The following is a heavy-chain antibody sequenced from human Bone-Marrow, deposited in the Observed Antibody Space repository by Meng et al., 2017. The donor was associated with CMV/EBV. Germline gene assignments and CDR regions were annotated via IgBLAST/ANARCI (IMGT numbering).Heavy chain of an antibody. J-gene: IGHJ1*01. CDR2: ISSSSSYI. D-gene: IGHD3-3*01. CDR3: ARVGCGLLNPGDCEYFQH. V-gene: IGHV3-21*01. CDR1: GFTFSSYS. Sequence: LSLTCAASGFTFSSYSMNWVRQAPGKGLEWVSSISSSSSYIYYADSVKGRFTISRDNAKNSLYLQMNSLRAEDTAVYYCARVGCGLLNPGDCEYFQHWGQGTLVAVSS.